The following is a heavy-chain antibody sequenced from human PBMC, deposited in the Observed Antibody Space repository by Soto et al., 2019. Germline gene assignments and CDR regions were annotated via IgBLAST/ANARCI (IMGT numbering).Heavy chain of an antibody. CDR3: ARVGRTPWIQIWSFDY. Sequence: AETLALTCAVYGGSFSGYYWGWIRQPPGKGLEWIGEINHSGSTNYKPSLKSRVTLSVDTSKNQFSLKLSSVTAADTAVYYCARVGRTPWIQIWSFDYWGQGTPVPHSS. J-gene: IGHJ4*02. CDR1: GGSFSGYY. CDR2: INHSGST. D-gene: IGHD5-18*01. V-gene: IGHV4-34*01.